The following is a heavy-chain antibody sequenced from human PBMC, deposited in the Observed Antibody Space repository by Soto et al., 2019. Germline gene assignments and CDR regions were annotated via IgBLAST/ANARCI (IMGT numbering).Heavy chain of an antibody. D-gene: IGHD3-22*01. V-gene: IGHV3-23*04. J-gene: IGHJ4*02. CDR1: GYTFSSYA. CDR2: ISGSGGST. CDR3: AKAESGYYVEGDDY. Sequence: VQLVQSGAEVKKPGASVKVSCKASGYTFSSYAMSWVRQAPGKGLEWVSAISGSGGSTYYADSVKGRFTISRDNSKNTLYLQMNSLRAEDTAVYYCAKAESGYYVEGDDYWGQGTLVTVSS.